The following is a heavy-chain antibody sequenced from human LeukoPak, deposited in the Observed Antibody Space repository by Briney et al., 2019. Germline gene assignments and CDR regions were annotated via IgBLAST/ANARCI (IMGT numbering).Heavy chain of an antibody. CDR1: GFSFDNYG. CDR3: AKAYSRWALTLTNDAFDF. D-gene: IGHD3-22*01. V-gene: IGHV3-30*02. J-gene: IGHJ3*01. Sequence: RGSLRLSCGVSGFSFDNYGMYWVRQSPGKGLEWVAFLRYDESDEQYADSVKGRFTISRDNSQDTLFLQMNSLRPDDTAVYYCAKAYSRWALTLTNDAFDFWGQGTMVRVSS. CDR2: LRYDESDE.